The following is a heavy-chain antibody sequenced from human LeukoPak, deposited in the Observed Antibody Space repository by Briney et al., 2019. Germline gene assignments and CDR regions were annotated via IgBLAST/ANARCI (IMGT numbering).Heavy chain of an antibody. J-gene: IGHJ6*03. CDR3: ARDGVVVPAAIRGVKRNYYYYMDV. CDR1: GFTFSSYA. Sequence: GGSLRLSCAASGFTFSSYAMHWVRQAPGKGLEYVSAISSNGGSTYYANSVKGRFTISRDNSKNTLYLQMGSLRAEDMAVYYCARDGVVVPAAIRGVKRNYYYYMDVWGKGTTVTVSS. V-gene: IGHV3-64*01. CDR2: ISSNGGST. D-gene: IGHD2-2*02.